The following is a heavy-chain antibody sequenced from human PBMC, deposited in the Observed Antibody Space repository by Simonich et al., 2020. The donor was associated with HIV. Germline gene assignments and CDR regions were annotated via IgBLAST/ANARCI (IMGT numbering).Heavy chain of an antibody. D-gene: IGHD3-3*01. V-gene: IGHV4-34*01. J-gene: IGHJ4*02. CDR2: INHSGIT. CDR1: GGSFSGYS. Sequence: QVQLQQWGAGLLKPSETLSLTCAVYGGSFSGYSWNWIRQPPGKGLEWIGKINHSGITNYKSSLNSRATISVDKSKNQFSLKLSSVTAADTAIYYCARRDRELILYFDYWGQGNLVTVSS. CDR3: ARRDRELILYFDY.